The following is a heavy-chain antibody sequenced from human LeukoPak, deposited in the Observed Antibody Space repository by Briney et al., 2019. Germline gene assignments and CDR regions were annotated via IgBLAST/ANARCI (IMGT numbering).Heavy chain of an antibody. CDR3: AREISSWYADKYFQH. D-gene: IGHD6-13*01. Sequence: GGSLRLSCVASGFSFGSYWMAWVRQAPGKGLEWVANMKHDGIEKYHVDSVKGRFTISRDNTKNSLYLHMSSLRVEDTAVYYCAREISSWYADKYFQHWGQGTLVTVSS. CDR1: GFSFGSYW. CDR2: MKHDGIEK. J-gene: IGHJ1*01. V-gene: IGHV3-7*05.